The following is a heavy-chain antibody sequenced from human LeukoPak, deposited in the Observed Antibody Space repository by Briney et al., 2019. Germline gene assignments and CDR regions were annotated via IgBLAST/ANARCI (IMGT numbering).Heavy chain of an antibody. V-gene: IGHV3-23*01. J-gene: IGHJ4*02. CDR1: GFTFSSYA. D-gene: IGHD3-10*01. Sequence: GGSLRLSCAASGFTFSSYAMSWVRQAPGKGLEWVSAISGSGGSTYYADSVKGRFTISRDNSKNTLYLQMNSLRDEDTAVYYCARDSSMLRGPLVIYYFDFWGQGTLVTVSS. CDR2: ISGSGGST. CDR3: ARDSSMLRGPLVIYYFDF.